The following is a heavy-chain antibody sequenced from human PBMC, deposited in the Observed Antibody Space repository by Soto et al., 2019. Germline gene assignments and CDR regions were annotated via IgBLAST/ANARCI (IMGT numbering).Heavy chain of an antibody. CDR2: ISYDGSNK. D-gene: IGHD3-22*01. J-gene: IGHJ1*01. CDR3: AGDYYDSSGYPAEYFQH. CDR1: GFTFSSYG. V-gene: IGHV3-30*03. Sequence: GGSLRLSCAASGFTFSSYGMHWVRQAPGKGLEWVAVISYDGSNKYYADSVKGRFTISRDNSKNTLYLQMNSLRAEDTAVYYCAGDYYDSSGYPAEYFQHWGQGTLVTVSS.